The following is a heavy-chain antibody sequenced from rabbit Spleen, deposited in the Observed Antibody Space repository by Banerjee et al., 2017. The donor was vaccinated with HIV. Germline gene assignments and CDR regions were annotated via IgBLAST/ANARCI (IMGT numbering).Heavy chain of an antibody. J-gene: IGHJ4*01. Sequence: QEQLVESGGGLVQPEGSLTLTCTTSGFSFSSIYYMCWVRQAPGKGLEWIACIYTGSGGTYYASWAKGRFTISKASSTTVTLQMTRLTAADTATYFCAMVGYDDNGDGNYFNLWGPGTLVTV. D-gene: IGHD2-1*01. CDR2: IYTGSGGT. CDR3: AMVGYDDNGDGNYFNL. V-gene: IGHV1S45*01. CDR1: GFSFSSIYY.